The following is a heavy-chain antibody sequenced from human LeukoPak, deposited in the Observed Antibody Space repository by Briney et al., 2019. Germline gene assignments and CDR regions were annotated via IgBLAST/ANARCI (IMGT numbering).Heavy chain of an antibody. J-gene: IGHJ4*02. D-gene: IGHD2-2*01. CDR2: INPSGGST. CDR1: GYTFTSYY. CDR3: ARSSGSRYELSSTGCPSDY. Sequence: ASVKVSCKASGYTFTSYYMHWVRQAPGQGLEWMGIINPSGGSTSYAQKFQGRVTMTRDTSTSTVYMELSSLRSEDTAVYYCARSSGSRYELSSTGCPSDYWGQGTLVTVSS. V-gene: IGHV1-46*01.